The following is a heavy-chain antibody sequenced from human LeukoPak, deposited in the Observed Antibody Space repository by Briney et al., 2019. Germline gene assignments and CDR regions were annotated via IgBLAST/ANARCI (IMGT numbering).Heavy chain of an antibody. D-gene: IGHD3-9*01. CDR1: GFTFGDYA. V-gene: IGHV3-49*04. Sequence: GRTLRLSCTASGFTFGDYAMSWVRQAPGKGLEWVGFIRSKAYGGTTEYAASVKGRFTISRDDSKSIAYLQMNSLKTEVTAVYYCTRARPVLRYFDWLLDASDICGQGTVVTVSS. CDR2: IRSKAYGGTT. CDR3: TRARPVLRYFDWLLDASDI. J-gene: IGHJ3*02.